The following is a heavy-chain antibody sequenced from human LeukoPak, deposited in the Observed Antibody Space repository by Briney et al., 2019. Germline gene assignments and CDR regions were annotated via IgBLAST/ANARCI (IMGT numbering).Heavy chain of an antibody. CDR1: GGSFSGYY. Sequence: SETLSLTCAVYGGSFSGYYWSWIRQPPGKGLEWIGYIYHSGSTYYNPSLKSRVTISVDRSKNQFSLKLSSVTAADTAVYYCARGEGLWFGELYFYFDYWGQGTLVTVSS. CDR2: IYHSGST. CDR3: ARGEGLWFGELYFYFDY. J-gene: IGHJ4*02. D-gene: IGHD3-10*01. V-gene: IGHV4-34*01.